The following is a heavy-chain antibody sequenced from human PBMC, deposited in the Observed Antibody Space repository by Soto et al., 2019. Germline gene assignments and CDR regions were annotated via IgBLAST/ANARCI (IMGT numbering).Heavy chain of an antibody. D-gene: IGHD2-2*01. CDR2: IIPIFGTA. CDR1: GGTFSSYA. J-gene: IGHJ3*02. V-gene: IGHV1-69*06. CDR3: AEEPPPHCSSTSCYLIVGAFDI. Sequence: QVQLVQSGAEVKKPGSSVKVSCKASGGTFSSYAISWVRQAPGQGLEWMGGIIPIFGTANYAQKFQGRVTITADKSTTTAYMELNSLRSEDTAVYYCAEEPPPHCSSTSCYLIVGAFDIWGQGTMVTVSS.